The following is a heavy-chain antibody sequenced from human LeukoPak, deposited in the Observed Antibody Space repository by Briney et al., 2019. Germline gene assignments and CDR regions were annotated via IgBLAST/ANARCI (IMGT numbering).Heavy chain of an antibody. D-gene: IGHD3-22*01. CDR3: AKRYYDSSGYGNAFDI. CDR1: GFTFSSYG. CDR2: ISYDGSNK. Sequence: GGSLRLSCAAPGFTFSSYGMHWVRQAPGKGLEWVAVISYDGSNKYYADSVKGRFTISRDNSKNTLYLQMNSLRAEDTAVYYCAKRYYDSSGYGNAFDIWGQGTMVTVSS. V-gene: IGHV3-30*18. J-gene: IGHJ3*02.